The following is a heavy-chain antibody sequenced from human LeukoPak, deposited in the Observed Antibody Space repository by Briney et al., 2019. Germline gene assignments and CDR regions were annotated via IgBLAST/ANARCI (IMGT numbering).Heavy chain of an antibody. CDR1: GFTFSSYS. V-gene: IGHV3-21*01. D-gene: IGHD6-13*01. CDR2: ISSSSSYI. CDR3: ARDHYIAAAGFFDY. J-gene: IGHJ4*02. Sequence: PGGSLRLSCAASGFTFSSYSMNWVRQAPGKWLEWVSSISSSSSYIYYADSVKGRFTISRDNAKNSLYLQMNSLRAEDTAVYYCARDHYIAAAGFFDYWGQGTLVTVSS.